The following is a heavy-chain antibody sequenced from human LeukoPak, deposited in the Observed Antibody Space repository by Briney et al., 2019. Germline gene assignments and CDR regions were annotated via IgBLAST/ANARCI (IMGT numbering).Heavy chain of an antibody. J-gene: IGHJ4*02. CDR2: IYNSEST. V-gene: IGHV4-31*03. CDR3: ARGRPKRPGGTHFEY. CDR1: GGSISSGGYY. Sequence: PSETLSLTCTVSGGSISSGGYYWSWIRQLPGRGLEWIGYIYNSESTYYNPSLKSRVTISDDTSKNQFSLRLTSVTAADTAVYYCARGRPKRPGGTHFEYWGQGTLVTASS. D-gene: IGHD1-26*01.